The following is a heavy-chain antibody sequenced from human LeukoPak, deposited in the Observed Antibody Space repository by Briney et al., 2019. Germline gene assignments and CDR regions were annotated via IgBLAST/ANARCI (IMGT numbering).Heavy chain of an antibody. CDR1: GFTFSSYW. V-gene: IGHV3-30-3*01. CDR3: ARVRIVGSTYDAFDI. Sequence: GGSLRLSCAASGFTFSSYWMSWVRQAPGKGLEWVAVISYDGTTKYHADSVKGRFTISRDNSKNTLYLQMNTLRAEDTAVYYCARVRIVGSTYDAFDIWGQGTMVTVSS. CDR2: ISYDGTTK. J-gene: IGHJ3*02. D-gene: IGHD1-26*01.